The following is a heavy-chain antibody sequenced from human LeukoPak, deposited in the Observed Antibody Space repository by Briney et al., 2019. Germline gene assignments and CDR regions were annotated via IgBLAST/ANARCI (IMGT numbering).Heavy chain of an antibody. V-gene: IGHV3-64*02. Sequence: QTGGSLRLSCAATGFTFSSYLMHWVRQAPGKGLEYVSSISSDGGSTYYAESVKGRFTISRDNSKNTLYLQMNSLRAEDTAVYYCALSPHGDLYFDYWGQGTLVTASS. J-gene: IGHJ4*02. CDR2: ISSDGGST. CDR3: ALSPHGDLYFDY. CDR1: GFTFSSYL. D-gene: IGHD4-17*01.